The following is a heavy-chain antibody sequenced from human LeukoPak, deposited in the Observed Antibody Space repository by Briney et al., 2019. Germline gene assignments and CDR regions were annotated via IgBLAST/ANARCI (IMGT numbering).Heavy chain of an antibody. CDR3: AREGPRGNSQFDY. J-gene: IGHJ4*02. Sequence: GGSLRLSCAASGFTFSSYGMHWVRQAPGKGLEWVALIWYDGSNKYYADSVKGRLTISRDNSKNTLYLQMNSLGAEDTAVYYCAREGPRGNSQFDYWGQGTLVTVSS. D-gene: IGHD2/OR15-2a*01. CDR1: GFTFSSYG. CDR2: IWYDGSNK. V-gene: IGHV3-33*01.